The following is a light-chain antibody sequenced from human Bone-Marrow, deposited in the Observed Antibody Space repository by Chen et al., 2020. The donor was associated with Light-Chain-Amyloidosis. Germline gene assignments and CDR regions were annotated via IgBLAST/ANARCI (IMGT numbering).Light chain of an antibody. V-gene: IGLV2-14*01. CDR1: SSDVGGDNH. CDR3: SSYTITNTLV. J-gene: IGLJ1*01. Sequence: QSALTQPAPVSGSPGQSITISCTGTSSDVGGDNHVSWYQQPPDKAPKLMIYEVTNRPSWVPDRFSGSKSDNTASLTISGRQTEDEADYFCSSYTITNTLVFGSGTRVTVL. CDR2: EVT.